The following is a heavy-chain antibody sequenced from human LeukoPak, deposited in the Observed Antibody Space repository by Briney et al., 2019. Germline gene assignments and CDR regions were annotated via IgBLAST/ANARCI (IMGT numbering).Heavy chain of an antibody. J-gene: IGHJ4*02. CDR2: IKHDGSEK. D-gene: IGHD1-26*01. CDR1: GFIFSTYW. Sequence: GGSLRLSCAASGFIFSTYWMTWVRQVPGKGLEWVASIKHDGSEKSYVDSVKGRFTISRDNTKNSLYLQINSLRVEDTAVYYCARDEGGSYSFDYWGQGTLVTVSS. V-gene: IGHV3-7*01. CDR3: ARDEGGSYSFDY.